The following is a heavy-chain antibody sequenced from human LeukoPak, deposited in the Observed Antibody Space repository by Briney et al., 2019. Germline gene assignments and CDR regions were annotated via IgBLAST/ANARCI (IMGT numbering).Heavy chain of an antibody. Sequence: GGSLRLSCAASGFTFSTYAMNWVRQAPGKGLQWVSGIGAGGGNTYYADSVKGRFTISRDNSKNTIYLQMNSLRAEDTAVYYCAKKVSVSYRFDYWGQGTLVTVSS. CDR2: IGAGGGNT. CDR1: GFTFSTYA. D-gene: IGHD1-26*01. CDR3: AKKVSVSYRFDY. J-gene: IGHJ4*02. V-gene: IGHV3-23*01.